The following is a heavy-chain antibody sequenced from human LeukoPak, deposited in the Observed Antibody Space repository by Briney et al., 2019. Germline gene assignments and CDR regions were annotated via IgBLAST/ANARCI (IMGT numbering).Heavy chain of an antibody. J-gene: IGHJ4*02. V-gene: IGHV3-21*01. CDR3: ARDPCSSTSCYTTPFDY. CDR2: ISSSSSYI. D-gene: IGHD2-2*02. Sequence: GGSLRLSCAASGFTFSSYSMNWVRQAPGKGLEWVSSISSSSSYIYYADSVKGRFTISRDNAKNSLYLQMNSLRAEDTAVYYCARDPCSSTSCYTTPFDYWGQGTLVTVSS. CDR1: GFTFSSYS.